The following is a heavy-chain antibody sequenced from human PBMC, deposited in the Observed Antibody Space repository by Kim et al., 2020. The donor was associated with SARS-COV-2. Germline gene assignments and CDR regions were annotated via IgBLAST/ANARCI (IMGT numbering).Heavy chain of an antibody. D-gene: IGHD1-26*01. CDR3: ARLYSGSDDLDDY. CDR2: ISSSSSTI. Sequence: GGSLRLSCAASGFTFSSYSMNWVRQAPGKGLEWVSYISSSSSTIYYADSVKGRFTISRDNAKNSLYLQMNSLRAEDTAVYYCARLYSGSDDLDDYWGQGTLVTVSS. V-gene: IGHV3-48*04. CDR1: GFTFSSYS. J-gene: IGHJ4*02.